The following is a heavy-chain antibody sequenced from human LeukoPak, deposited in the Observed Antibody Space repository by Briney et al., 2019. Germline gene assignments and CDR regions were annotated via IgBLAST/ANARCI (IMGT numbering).Heavy chain of an antibody. Sequence: GGSLRLSCAASGFTFSTSWMNWIRQAPGKGLEWVASIKEDGSETYYVDSVKGRFTVSRDNAENSVYLRMNSLRDEDTAVYYCTRGGRNTSYYWYYWGQGTLVTVSS. D-gene: IGHD1-26*01. V-gene: IGHV3-7*01. CDR2: IKEDGSET. CDR3: TRGGRNTSYYWYY. J-gene: IGHJ4*02. CDR1: GFTFSTSW.